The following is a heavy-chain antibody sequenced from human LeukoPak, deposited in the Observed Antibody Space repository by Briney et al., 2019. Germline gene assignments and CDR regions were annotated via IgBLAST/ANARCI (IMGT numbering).Heavy chain of an antibody. V-gene: IGHV3-48*04. Sequence: PGGSLGLSCAASGFTFSSYSMNWVRQAPGKGLEWVSYISSSSSTIYYADSVKGRFTISRGNAKNSLYLQMNSLRAEDTAVYYCVVATIENYWGQGTLVTVSS. J-gene: IGHJ4*02. CDR1: GFTFSSYS. CDR2: ISSSSSTI. D-gene: IGHD5-12*01. CDR3: VVATIENY.